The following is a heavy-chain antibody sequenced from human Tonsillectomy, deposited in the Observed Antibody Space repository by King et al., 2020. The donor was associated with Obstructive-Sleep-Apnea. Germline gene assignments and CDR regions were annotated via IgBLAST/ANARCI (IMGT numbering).Heavy chain of an antibody. Sequence: VQLQESGPRLVKPWETLSLTCTVSGGSFGAYYRSWIRQPPGRGLEWIGNIYYTGNTNYNPSPKSRITMSVDTSKKQFSLKLRSVTAADTAVYFCAGDYGDYKVDYWGQGSLVTVSS. J-gene: IGHJ4*01. D-gene: IGHD4-17*01. CDR1: GGSFGAYY. CDR3: AGDYGDYKVDY. V-gene: IGHV4-59*01. CDR2: IYYTGNT.